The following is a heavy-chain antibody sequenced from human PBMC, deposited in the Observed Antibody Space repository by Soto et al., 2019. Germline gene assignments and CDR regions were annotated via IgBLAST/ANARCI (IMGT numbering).Heavy chain of an antibody. J-gene: IGHJ4*02. D-gene: IGHD3-10*01. CDR1: GYSFTSYW. V-gene: IGHV5-51*01. Sequence: EVQLVQSGAEVKKPGESLKISCKGSGYSFTSYWIGWVRQMPGKGLEWMGIMYPGDSDTRYSPSFQGQVTISADKSITTAYLQWSSLKASGTAMYSCARHERLDISYGSGSHIDSWGQGTLVTVSS. CDR3: ARHERLDISYGSGSHIDS. CDR2: MYPGDSDT.